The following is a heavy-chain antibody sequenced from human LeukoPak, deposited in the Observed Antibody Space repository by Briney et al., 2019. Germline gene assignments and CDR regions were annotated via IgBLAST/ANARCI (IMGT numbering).Heavy chain of an antibody. J-gene: IGHJ4*02. D-gene: IGHD3-10*01. CDR3: ARSGSGSYPIDY. Sequence: SVKVSCKASGGTFSSYAISWVRQAPGQGLEWMGGIIPIFGTANYAQKFQGRVTITTDESTSTAYMELSSLRSEDTAVYYCARSGSGSYPIDYWGQGTLVTVSS. CDR1: GGTFSSYA. CDR2: IIPIFGTA. V-gene: IGHV1-69*05.